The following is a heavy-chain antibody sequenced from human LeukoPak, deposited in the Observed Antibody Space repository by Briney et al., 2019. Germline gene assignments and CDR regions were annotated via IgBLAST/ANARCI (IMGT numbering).Heavy chain of an antibody. V-gene: IGHV3-53*01. Sequence: SGGSLRLSCAASGLTVSTSYMTWVRQAPGKGLEWVSIIHSDGSTYYADSVKGRFTISRDNYKNTLYLQMNSLRGEDTAMYYCARDLDYFDSSGSHRRRNYFDYWGQGTLVTVSS. D-gene: IGHD3-22*01. CDR1: GLTVSTSY. CDR3: ARDLDYFDSSGSHRRRNYFDY. J-gene: IGHJ4*02. CDR2: IHSDGST.